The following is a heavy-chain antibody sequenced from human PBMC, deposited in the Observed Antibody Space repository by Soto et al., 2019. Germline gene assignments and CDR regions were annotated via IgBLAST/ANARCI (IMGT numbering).Heavy chain of an antibody. Sequence: TSETLSLTCTVSGGSISSYYWSWIRQPPGKGLEWIGYIYYSGSTNYNPSLKGRVTISVDTSKNQFSLKLSSVTAADTAVYYCAGIRRIAAPFDPWGQGTLVTVSS. CDR2: IYYSGST. CDR1: GGSISSYY. V-gene: IGHV4-59*01. D-gene: IGHD6-6*01. CDR3: AGIRRIAAPFDP. J-gene: IGHJ5*02.